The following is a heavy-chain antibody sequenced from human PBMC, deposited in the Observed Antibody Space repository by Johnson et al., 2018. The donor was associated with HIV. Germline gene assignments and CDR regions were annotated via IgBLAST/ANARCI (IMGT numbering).Heavy chain of an antibody. J-gene: IGHJ3*02. CDR3: AREEGIQLWPRGAFDI. V-gene: IGHV3-66*01. CDR2: IYSGGST. Sequence: MLLVESGGGLVQPGRSLRLSCTASGFTFGDYAMSWVRQAPGKGLEWVSVIYSGGSTYYADSVKGRFTISRDNSKNTLYLQMNSLRAEDTAVYYCAREEGIQLWPRGAFDIWGQGTMVTVSS. CDR1: GFTFGDYA. D-gene: IGHD5-18*01.